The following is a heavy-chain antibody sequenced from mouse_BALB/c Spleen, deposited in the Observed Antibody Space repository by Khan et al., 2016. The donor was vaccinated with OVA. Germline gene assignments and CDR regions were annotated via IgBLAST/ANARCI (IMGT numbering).Heavy chain of an antibody. CDR1: GFSLSTSGMG. CDR3: VRNIYADDPWLAY. D-gene: IGHD2-2*01. Sequence: QVTLKVCGPGILQSFQTLSLTCSFSGFSLSTSGMGVSWLRQPSVKGLEWLAHIYWDDEKRYNPSLKSRLTISKATPRNQVFRRITSVDTADTATYYVVRNIYADDPWLAYWGQGTLVTVSS. V-gene: IGHV8-12*01. CDR2: IYWDDEK. J-gene: IGHJ3*01.